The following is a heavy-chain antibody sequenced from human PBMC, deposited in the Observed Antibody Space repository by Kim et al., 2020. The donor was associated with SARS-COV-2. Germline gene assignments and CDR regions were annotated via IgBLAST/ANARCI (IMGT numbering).Heavy chain of an antibody. CDR2: VYYSGST. V-gene: IGHV4-59*08. Sequence: SETLSLTCTVSGGSISSYYWSWIRQPPGKGLEWIGYVYYSGSTNYNPSLKTRVTISVDTSKNQFSLKLNSGTAADTAAYYCASSGYDYYFDYWGQGTLVTVSS. D-gene: IGHD5-12*01. J-gene: IGHJ4*02. CDR3: ASSGYDYYFDY. CDR1: GGSISSYY.